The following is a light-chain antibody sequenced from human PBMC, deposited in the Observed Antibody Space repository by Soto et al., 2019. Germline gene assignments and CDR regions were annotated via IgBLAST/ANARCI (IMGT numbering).Light chain of an antibody. CDR1: QSVSSTY. Sequence: EIVLTQSPGTLSLSPGEGATLSCRASQSVSSTYLAWYQQKPDQAPRLLIYGASSRATGIPDRFSGSGSGTDFTLTISRLEPEDFAVYYCQHYSSSTWTFGQGTKVEIK. J-gene: IGKJ1*01. V-gene: IGKV3-20*01. CDR2: GAS. CDR3: QHYSSSTWT.